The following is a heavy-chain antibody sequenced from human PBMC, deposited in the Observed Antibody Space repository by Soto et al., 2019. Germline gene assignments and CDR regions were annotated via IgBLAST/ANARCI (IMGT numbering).Heavy chain of an antibody. Sequence: SETLSLTCAVSGGSFDSNYWTWVRQPPGKGLEWVGEINHDGSTNYNASLKSRITITVDTSKNQFSLLLSSVTAADTAIYYCLSARFDYWSQGTLVTVSS. D-gene: IGHD6-19*01. CDR3: LSARFDY. CDR2: INHDGST. CDR1: GGSFDSNY. V-gene: IGHV4-34*01. J-gene: IGHJ4*02.